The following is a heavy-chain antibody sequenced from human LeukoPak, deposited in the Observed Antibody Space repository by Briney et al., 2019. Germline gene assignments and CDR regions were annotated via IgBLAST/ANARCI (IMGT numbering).Heavy chain of an antibody. Sequence: SETLSLTCTVSGYSISSGYYWGWVRQSPGKGPEWIGTIYHSGTTYYNPSIKSRLSISMDTSKNQFSLKLTSVTAADTAVYFCVRDLVVYGNIDYWGQGTLVTVSS. J-gene: IGHJ4*02. D-gene: IGHD2-8*02. CDR1: GYSISSGYY. CDR3: VRDLVVYGNIDY. CDR2: IYHSGTT. V-gene: IGHV4-38-2*02.